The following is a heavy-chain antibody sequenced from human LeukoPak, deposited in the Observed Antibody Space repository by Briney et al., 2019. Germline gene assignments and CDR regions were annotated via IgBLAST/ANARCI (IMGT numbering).Heavy chain of an antibody. CDR1: GFTFSSYA. J-gene: IGHJ3*02. CDR3: ARETQTRGAFDI. Sequence: GGSLRLSCAASGFTFSSYAMSWVRQAPGKGLEWVSTISGSGAYTYYADSVKGRFTISRDNSKNTLYLQMNSLRAEDTAVYYCARETQTRGAFDIWGQGTMVTVSS. CDR2: ISGSGAYT. V-gene: IGHV3-23*01. D-gene: IGHD3-10*01.